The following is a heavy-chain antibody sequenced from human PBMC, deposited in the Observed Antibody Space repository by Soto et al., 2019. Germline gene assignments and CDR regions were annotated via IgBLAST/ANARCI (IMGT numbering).Heavy chain of an antibody. CDR2: IYYSGST. D-gene: IGHD6-6*01. CDR1: GGSISSSSYY. Sequence: SETLSLTCTVSGGSISSSSYYWGWIRQPPGKGLEWIGSIYYSGSTYYNPSLKSRVTISVDTSKNQFSLKLSSVTAADTAVYYCASLAARRYYYYMDVWGKGTTVTVSS. J-gene: IGHJ6*03. CDR3: ASLAARRYYYYMDV. V-gene: IGHV4-39*01.